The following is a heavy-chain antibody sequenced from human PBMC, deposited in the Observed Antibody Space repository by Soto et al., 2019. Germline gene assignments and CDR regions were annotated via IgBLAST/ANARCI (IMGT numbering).Heavy chain of an antibody. CDR2: ISAYNGNT. V-gene: IGHV1-18*01. CDR3: ARDVVVVAAVGWANWFDP. J-gene: IGHJ5*02. Sequence: QVQLVQSGAEVKKPGASVKVSCKASGYTFTSYGISWVRQAPGQGLEWMGWISAYNGNTNYAQKLQGRVTMTADTSTSTAYMELRSLRSDDTAVYYCARDVVVVAAVGWANWFDPWGQGTLVTVSS. CDR1: GYTFTSYG. D-gene: IGHD2-15*01.